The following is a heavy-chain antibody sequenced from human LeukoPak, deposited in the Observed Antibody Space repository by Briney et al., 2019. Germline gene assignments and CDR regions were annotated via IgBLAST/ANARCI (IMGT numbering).Heavy chain of an antibody. J-gene: IGHJ4*02. Sequence: GGSLRLSCAASGFTVSSNYMSWVRQGPGKGLEWVSSISSSSSYIYYADSVKGRFTISRDNAKNSLYLQMNSLRAEDTAVYYCARGGSQQLDYWGQGTLVTVSS. V-gene: IGHV3-21*01. D-gene: IGHD6-13*01. CDR3: ARGGSQQLDY. CDR1: GFTVSSNY. CDR2: ISSSSSYI.